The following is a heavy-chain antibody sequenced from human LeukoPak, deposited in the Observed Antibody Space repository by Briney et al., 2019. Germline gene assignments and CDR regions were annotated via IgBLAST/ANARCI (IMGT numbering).Heavy chain of an antibody. Sequence: SETLSLTCTVSGGSISSSSYYWGWIRQPPGKGLEWIGSIYYSGSTYYNPSLKSRVTISVDTSKNQFSLKLSSVTAADTAVYYCARVLVAAAGPNFDYWGQGTLVTVSS. CDR2: IYYSGST. D-gene: IGHD6-13*01. J-gene: IGHJ4*02. V-gene: IGHV4-39*07. CDR3: ARVLVAAAGPNFDY. CDR1: GGSISSSSYY.